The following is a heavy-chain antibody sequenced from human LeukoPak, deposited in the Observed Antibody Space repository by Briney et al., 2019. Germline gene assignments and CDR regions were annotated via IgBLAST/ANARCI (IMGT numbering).Heavy chain of an antibody. Sequence: PGGSLRLSCAASGFTFSSYSMNWVRQAPGKGLEWVSSISSSSGYIYYADSVKGRFTISRDNAKNSLYLQMNSLRAEDTAVYYCARDPPYYYDSSGSYYFDYWGQGTLVTVSS. V-gene: IGHV3-21*01. J-gene: IGHJ4*02. CDR3: ARDPPYYYDSSGSYYFDY. D-gene: IGHD3-22*01. CDR2: ISSSSGYI. CDR1: GFTFSSYS.